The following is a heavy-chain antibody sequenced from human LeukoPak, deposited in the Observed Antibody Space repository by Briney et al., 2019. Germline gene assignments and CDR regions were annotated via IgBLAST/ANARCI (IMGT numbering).Heavy chain of an antibody. D-gene: IGHD2-2*01. Sequence: GGSLRLSCAASGFTFSSYAMSWVRQAPGEGLEWVSAISGSGGSTYYADSVKGRFTISRDNSKNTLYLQMNSLRAEDTAVYYCAKLGYCSSTSCSSIAASGYWGQGTLVTVSS. J-gene: IGHJ4*02. CDR1: GFTFSSYA. CDR2: ISGSGGST. V-gene: IGHV3-23*01. CDR3: AKLGYCSSTSCSSIAASGY.